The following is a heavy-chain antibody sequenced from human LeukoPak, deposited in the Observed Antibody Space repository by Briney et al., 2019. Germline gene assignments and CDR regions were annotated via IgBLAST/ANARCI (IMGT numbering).Heavy chain of an antibody. Sequence: GGSLRLSCAASGFTFSSYAMSWVRQAPGKGLEWVSAISGSGGSTYYADSVKGRFTISRDNSKNTLYLQMSSLRAEDTAVYYCAKNGGFNLEYYFDYWGQGTLVTVSS. D-gene: IGHD1-14*01. J-gene: IGHJ4*02. CDR1: GFTFSSYA. V-gene: IGHV3-23*01. CDR2: ISGSGGST. CDR3: AKNGGFNLEYYFDY.